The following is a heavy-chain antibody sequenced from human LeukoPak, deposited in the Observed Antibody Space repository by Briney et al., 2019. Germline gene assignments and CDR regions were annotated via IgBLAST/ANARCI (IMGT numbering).Heavy chain of an antibody. Sequence: GESLKISCKGSGYSFTSYWIGWVRQMPGRGLEWMGIIYPGDSDTRYSPSFQGQVTISADKSISTAYLQWSSLKASDTAMYYCARQEAGYSGYDSGAFDIWGQGTMVTVSS. V-gene: IGHV5-51*01. CDR2: IYPGDSDT. D-gene: IGHD5-12*01. CDR3: ARQEAGYSGYDSGAFDI. J-gene: IGHJ3*02. CDR1: GYSFTSYW.